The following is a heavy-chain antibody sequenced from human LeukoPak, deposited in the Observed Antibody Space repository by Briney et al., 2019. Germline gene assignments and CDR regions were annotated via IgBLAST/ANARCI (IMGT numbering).Heavy chain of an antibody. CDR2: IYYSGST. D-gene: IGHD1-14*01. CDR1: GGSISSGGYY. J-gene: IGHJ3*02. Sequence: SETLSLTCTVSGGSISSGGYYWSWIRQHPGTGLEWIGYIYYSGSTNYNPSLKSRVTISVDTSKNQFSLKLSSVTAADTAVYYCARNRYSDAFDIWGQGTMVTVSS. CDR3: ARNRYSDAFDI. V-gene: IGHV4-61*08.